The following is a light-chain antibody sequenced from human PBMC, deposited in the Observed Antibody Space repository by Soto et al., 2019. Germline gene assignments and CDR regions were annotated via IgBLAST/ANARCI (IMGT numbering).Light chain of an antibody. CDR2: GAS. V-gene: IGKV3-20*01. CDR3: QHYVSSPIT. J-gene: IGKJ1*01. Sequence: EIVLTHSPGTLSLSPGGRATLSCSASQSVTSNYLAWYQQKPGQAPRLLVYGASSRATGISDSFSGSGSGTDFTLTISRLEPEEFAVYYCQHYVSSPITFGQGTKVDIK. CDR1: QSVTSNY.